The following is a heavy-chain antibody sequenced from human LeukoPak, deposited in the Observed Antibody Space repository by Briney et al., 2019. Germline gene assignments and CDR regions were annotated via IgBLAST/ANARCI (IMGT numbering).Heavy chain of an antibody. D-gene: IGHD1-1*01. CDR2: IKQDESEK. CDR3: ARDKIEGPTKLDC. V-gene: IGHV3-7*01. Sequence: PGGSLRLSCAASGFTFSSYWMSWVRQAPRKGLEWVANIKQDESEKYYVDSVKGRFTISRDNAKNSLYLQMNSLRAEDTAVYYCARDKIEGPTKLDCWGQGILVTVSS. J-gene: IGHJ4*02. CDR1: GFTFSSYW.